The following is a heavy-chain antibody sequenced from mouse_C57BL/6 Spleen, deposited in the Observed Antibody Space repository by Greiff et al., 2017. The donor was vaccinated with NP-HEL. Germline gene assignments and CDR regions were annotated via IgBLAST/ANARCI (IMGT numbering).Heavy chain of an antibody. CDR3: TRSTLPMDY. Sequence: QVHVKQSGAELVRPGASVTLSCKASGYTFTDYEMHWVKQTPVHGLEWIGAIDPETGGTAYNQKFKGKAILTADKSSSTAYMELRSLTSEDSAVYYCTRSTLPMDYWGQGTSVTVSS. J-gene: IGHJ4*01. D-gene: IGHD2-1*01. CDR1: GYTFTDYE. V-gene: IGHV1-15*01. CDR2: IDPETGGT.